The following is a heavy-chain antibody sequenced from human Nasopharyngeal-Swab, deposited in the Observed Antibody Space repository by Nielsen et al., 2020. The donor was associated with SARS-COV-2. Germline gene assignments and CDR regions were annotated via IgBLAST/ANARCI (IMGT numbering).Heavy chain of an antibody. CDR2: INHSGST. J-gene: IGHJ6*02. Sequence: SETLSLTCAVYGGSISGYYWSWIRQPPGKGLEWIGKINHSGSTNYNPSLKSRVTISVDTSKNQFSLKLSSVTAADTAVYYCTAEESGYYYYYGMDVWGQGTPVTVSS. CDR1: GGSISGYY. V-gene: IGHV4-34*03. CDR3: TAEESGYYYYYGMDV. D-gene: IGHD3-10*01.